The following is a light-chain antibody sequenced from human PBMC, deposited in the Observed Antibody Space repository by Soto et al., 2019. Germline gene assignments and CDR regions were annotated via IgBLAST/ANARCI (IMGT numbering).Light chain of an antibody. CDR1: QSVLYSSNNKNY. CDR2: WAS. V-gene: IGKV4-1*01. CDR3: QQYYSTLSWT. Sequence: DIVMTQSPDSLAVSLGERATINCKSSQSVLYSSNNKNYLAWYQQKPGQPPKLLIYWASTRESGVPDRFSGSGSGTDFTLTISSLQAEDVAVYYCQQYYSTLSWTFGQGTKVAIK. J-gene: IGKJ1*01.